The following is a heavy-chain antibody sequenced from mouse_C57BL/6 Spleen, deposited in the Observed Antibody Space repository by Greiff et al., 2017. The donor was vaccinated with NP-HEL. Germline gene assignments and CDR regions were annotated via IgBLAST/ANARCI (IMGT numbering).Heavy chain of an antibody. D-gene: IGHD1-1*01. CDR2: IDPETGGT. J-gene: IGHJ4*01. CDR3: TRGGNYGSSLYAMDY. Sequence: QVQLKESGAELVRPGASVTLSCKASGYTFTDYEMHWVKQTPVHGLEWIGAIDPETGGTAYNQKFKGKAILTADKSSSTAYMELRSLTSEDSAVYYCTRGGNYGSSLYAMDYWGQGTSVTVSS. V-gene: IGHV1-15*01. CDR1: GYTFTDYE.